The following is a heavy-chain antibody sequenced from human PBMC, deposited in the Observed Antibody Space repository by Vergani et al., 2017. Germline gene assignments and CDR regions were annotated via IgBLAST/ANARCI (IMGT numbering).Heavy chain of an antibody. CDR1: GFTFSSYW. CDR2: IKQDGSEK. CDR3: AREDYEADDFGXGYYPCYYYYWMDV. Sequence: EVQLVESGGGLVQPGGSLRLSCAASGFTFSSYWMSWVRQAPGKGLEWVANIKQDGSEKYYVDSVKGRFTISRDNAKNSLYLQMNSLRAEDTAVYYCAREDYEADDFGXGYYPCYYYYWMDVWGKRTTVTVSS. J-gene: IGHJ6*01. V-gene: IGHV3-7*01. D-gene: IGHD3-3*01.